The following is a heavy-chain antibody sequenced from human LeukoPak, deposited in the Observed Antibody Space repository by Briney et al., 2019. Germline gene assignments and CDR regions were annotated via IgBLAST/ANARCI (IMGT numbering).Heavy chain of an antibody. J-gene: IGHJ6*03. D-gene: IGHD4-23*01. V-gene: IGHV1/OR15-1*01. CDR2: INPNSGGT. CDR1: GYIFTDYY. CDR3: ARACYGGKGSYYYYYMDV. Sequence: ASVKVSCKASGYIFTDYYMHWVRQAPGHELGWMGRINPNSGGTNYAQKFQGRVTMTRHTSLSTAYTELTSLRSADTAVYYCARACYGGKGSYYYYYMDVWGKGTTVTISS.